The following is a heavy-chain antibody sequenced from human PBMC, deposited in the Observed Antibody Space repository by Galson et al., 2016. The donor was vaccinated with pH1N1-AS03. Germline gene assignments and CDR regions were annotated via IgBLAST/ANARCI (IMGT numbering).Heavy chain of an antibody. CDR2: ITSSGGSGPTI. CDR3: ARGWYDIWTGYLVDPFDY. J-gene: IGHJ4*02. V-gene: IGHV3-11*01. D-gene: IGHD3-9*01. Sequence: SQRLSCAASGFTFSDYHMSWIRQAPGKGLEWISCITSSGGSGPTIYYADSVKGRFTISRGNAKNSLYLQMNSLRADDTAVYYCARGWYDIWTGYLVDPFDYWGQGALVTVSS. CDR1: GFTFSDYH.